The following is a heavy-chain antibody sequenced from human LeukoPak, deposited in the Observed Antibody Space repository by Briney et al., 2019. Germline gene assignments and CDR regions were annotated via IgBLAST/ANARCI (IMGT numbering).Heavy chain of an antibody. D-gene: IGHD3-10*01. CDR2: IYHSGST. Sequence: SETLSLTCTVSGGSISSGGYYWSWIRQPPGKGLEWIGYIYHSGSTYYNPSLKSRVTISVDRSKNQFSLKLSSVTAADTAVYYCARGPFGELNPPFDYWGQGTLVTVSS. V-gene: IGHV4-30-2*01. J-gene: IGHJ4*02. CDR3: ARGPFGELNPPFDY. CDR1: GGSISSGGYY.